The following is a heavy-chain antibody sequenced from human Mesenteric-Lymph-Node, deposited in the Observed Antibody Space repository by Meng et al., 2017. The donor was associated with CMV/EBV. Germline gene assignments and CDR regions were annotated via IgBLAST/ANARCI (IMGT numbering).Heavy chain of an antibody. CDR2: IYYSGRT. D-gene: IGHD6-19*01. V-gene: IGHV4-61*01. CDR3: ARDKYNSGWYLLDP. CDR1: GDSASSGSHY. Sequence: SGDSASSGSHYWSWIRQPRGKGLEWIGYIYYSGRTNYFPSLKSRVTMLIDTSKNQFSLKLTSVTAADTAVYYCARDKYNSGWYLLDPWGQGTLVTVSS. J-gene: IGHJ5*02.